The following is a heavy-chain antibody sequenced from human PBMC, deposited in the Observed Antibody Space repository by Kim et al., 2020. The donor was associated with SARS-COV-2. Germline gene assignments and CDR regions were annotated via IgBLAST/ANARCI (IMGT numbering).Heavy chain of an antibody. J-gene: IGHJ4*02. D-gene: IGHD2-8*01. CDR3: ATTPRDGTKGYYFDY. Sequence: ASVKVSCKASGYTFTSYYMHWVRQAPGQGLEWMGIINPSGGSTSYAQKFQGRVTMTRDTSTSTVYMELSSLRSEDTAVYYCATTPRDGTKGYYFDYWGQGTLVTVSS. V-gene: IGHV1-46*01. CDR2: INPSGGST. CDR1: GYTFTSYY.